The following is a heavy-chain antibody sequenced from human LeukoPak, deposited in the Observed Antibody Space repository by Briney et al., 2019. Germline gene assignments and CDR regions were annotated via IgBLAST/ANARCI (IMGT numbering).Heavy chain of an antibody. V-gene: IGHV3-33*01. CDR1: GFTFSSYG. CDR2: IWYDGSNK. J-gene: IGHJ4*02. Sequence: GGSLRLSCAASGFTFSSYGMPWVRQAPGKGLERVAVIWYDGSNKYYADSVKGRFTISRDNSKNTLYLQMNSLRAEDTAVYYCARDYEGATDFDYWGQGTLVTVSS. D-gene: IGHD1-26*01. CDR3: ARDYEGATDFDY.